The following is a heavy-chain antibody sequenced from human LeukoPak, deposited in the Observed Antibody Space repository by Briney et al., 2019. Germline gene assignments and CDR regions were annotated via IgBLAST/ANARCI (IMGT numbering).Heavy chain of an antibody. CDR1: GYTFTSYD. V-gene: IGHV1-8*01. CDR2: MNPNSGNT. J-gene: IGHJ4*02. D-gene: IGHD3-9*01. CDR3: ARLSYYDILTGQPNDY. Sequence: ASVKVSCKASGYTFTSYDINWVRQATGQGLEWMGRMNPNSGNTGYAQKFQGRVTMTRNTSISTAYMELSSLRSEDTAVYYCARLSYYDILTGQPNDYWGQGTLVTVSS.